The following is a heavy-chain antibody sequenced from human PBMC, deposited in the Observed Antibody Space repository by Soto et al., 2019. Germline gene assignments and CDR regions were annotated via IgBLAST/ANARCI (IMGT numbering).Heavy chain of an antibody. Sequence: QVQLQESGPGLVKPSETLSLTCTVSGGSVSSGSYYWSWIRQPPGKGLEWIGYIYYSGNTNYNPSLRNRLTLSVDTSKNQFSLKLSSVTAADTAVYSCARSEDYYASSGYYPNWFAPWGQGTLVTVSS. CDR1: GGSVSSGSYY. CDR2: IYYSGNT. J-gene: IGHJ5*02. CDR3: ARSEDYYASSGYYPNWFAP. V-gene: IGHV4-61*01. D-gene: IGHD3-22*01.